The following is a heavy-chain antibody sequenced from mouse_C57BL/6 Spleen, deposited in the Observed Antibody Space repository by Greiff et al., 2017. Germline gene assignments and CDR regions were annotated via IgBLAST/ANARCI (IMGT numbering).Heavy chain of an antibody. V-gene: IGHV1-18*01. CDR1: GYTFTDYN. Sequence: VQLQQSGPELVKPGASVKIPCKASGYTFTDYNMDWVKQSHGKSLEWIGDINPNNGGTIYNQKFKGKATLTVDQSSSTAYMELRSLTSEDTAVYYCAREYSNNWYFDGWGTGTTVTVSA. J-gene: IGHJ1*03. D-gene: IGHD2-5*01. CDR2: INPNNGGT. CDR3: AREYSNNWYFDG.